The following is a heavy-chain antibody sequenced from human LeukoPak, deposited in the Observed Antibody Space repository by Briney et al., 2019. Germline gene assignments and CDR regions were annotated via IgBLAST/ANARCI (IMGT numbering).Heavy chain of an antibody. CDR1: GGSISSGDYY. CDR2: MQYSGNT. V-gene: IGHV4-30-4*08. J-gene: IGHJ5*02. CDR3: ARHLSGSSWFDP. Sequence: SETLSLTCTVSGGSISSGDYYWTWIRQPPEKGLEWIGYMQYSGNTYYNPSLKSRLTISVDTSKNQFSLKMSSVTAADTAVYYCARHLSGSSWFDPWGQGTLVTVSS. D-gene: IGHD1-26*01.